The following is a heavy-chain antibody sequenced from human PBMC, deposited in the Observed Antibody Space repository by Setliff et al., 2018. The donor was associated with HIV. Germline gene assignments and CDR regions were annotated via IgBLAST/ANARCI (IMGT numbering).Heavy chain of an antibody. CDR3: ASAYDYYMDV. Sequence: SVKVSCKASGGTFSSYAISWVRQAPGQGLEWMGGIIPILGEAKYAQKFQGTVTITADKSTSTVYTELSSLKSEDTAVYYCASAYDYYMDVWGKGTTVTVSS. V-gene: IGHV1-69*10. CDR1: GGTFSSYA. CDR2: IIPILGEA. J-gene: IGHJ6*03.